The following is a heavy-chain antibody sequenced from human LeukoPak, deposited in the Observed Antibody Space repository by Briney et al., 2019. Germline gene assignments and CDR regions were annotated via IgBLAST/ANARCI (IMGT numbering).Heavy chain of an antibody. D-gene: IGHD4-17*01. CDR2: IYYSGST. CDR3: ARQLFPDYGDPGGAFDL. J-gene: IGHJ3*01. V-gene: IGHV4-39*01. CDR1: GGSISSSSYY. Sequence: SETLSLTCTVSGGSISSSSYYWGWIRQPPGKGLEWIGSIYYSGSTNYNPSLKSRVTMSLDTSKNQFSLKLSSVTAADTTVYYCARQLFPDYGDPGGAFDLWGQGTMVTVSS.